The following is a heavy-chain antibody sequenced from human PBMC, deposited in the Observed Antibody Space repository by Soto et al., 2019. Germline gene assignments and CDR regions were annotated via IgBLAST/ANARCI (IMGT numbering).Heavy chain of an antibody. CDR2: INPNSGDT. CDR1: GYTFTGYY. J-gene: IGHJ6*02. V-gene: IGHV1-2*02. CDR3: AKGGAIVAAGTRVYLYNAMDV. Sequence: ASVKVSCKASGYTFTGYYVHWVRQAPGQGLEWMGWINPNSGDTYLAQRFQGRVTMNRDASIGTAYMELRGLTSDDTAEYYCAKGGAIVAAGTRVYLYNAMDVWGQGTTVTVSS. D-gene: IGHD1-26*01.